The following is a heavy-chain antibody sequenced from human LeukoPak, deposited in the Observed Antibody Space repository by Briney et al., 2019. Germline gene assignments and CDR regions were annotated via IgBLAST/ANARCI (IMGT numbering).Heavy chain of an antibody. CDR1: GGSISSSSYY. CDR2: INHSGST. V-gene: IGHV4-39*07. CDR3: ARAAYSSGWYVKVYYYYYMDV. J-gene: IGHJ6*03. Sequence: SETLSLTCTVSGGSISSSSYYWSWIRQPPGKGLEWIGEINHSGSTNYNPSLKSRVTISVDTSKNQFSLKLSSVTAADTAVYYCARAAYSSGWYVKVYYYYYMDVWGKGTTVTVSS. D-gene: IGHD6-19*01.